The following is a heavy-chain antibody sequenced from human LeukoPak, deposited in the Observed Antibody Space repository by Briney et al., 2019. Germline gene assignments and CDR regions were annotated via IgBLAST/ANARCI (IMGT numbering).Heavy chain of an antibody. CDR1: GFSFTDYP. Sequence: PGGSLRLSCATSGFSFTDYPMNWVRQAPGKGLEWISSIRTTAEGAKYAYYADSVKGRVTISSDDGKNTLYLHMNSLRDDDTAVYYCATDQRYAFDYWGQGILVTVSS. CDR2: IRTTAEGAKYA. V-gene: IGHV3-48*02. CDR3: ATDQRYAFDY. J-gene: IGHJ4*02. D-gene: IGHD3-9*01.